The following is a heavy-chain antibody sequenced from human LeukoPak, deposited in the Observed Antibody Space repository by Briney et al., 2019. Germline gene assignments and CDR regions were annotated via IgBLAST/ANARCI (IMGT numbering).Heavy chain of an antibody. Sequence: GGSLRLSCAASGFTFSSYGMHWVRQAPGKGLEWVAVIWYDGSNKYYADSVKGRFTISRDNSKNTLYLQMNSLRAEDTAVYYCAREVVPAAIGLNWFDPWGQGTLVTVPS. D-gene: IGHD2-2*01. CDR1: GFTFSSYG. V-gene: IGHV3-33*01. J-gene: IGHJ5*02. CDR2: IWYDGSNK. CDR3: AREVVPAAIGLNWFDP.